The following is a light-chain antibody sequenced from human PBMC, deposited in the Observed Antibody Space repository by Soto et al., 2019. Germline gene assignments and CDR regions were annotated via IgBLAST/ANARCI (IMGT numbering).Light chain of an antibody. Sequence: DIQMTQSPSSLSASVGDRVTITCRASQGIRNDVGWYQQRPGNAPKRLIYAASTLQSGVPSHFSGSEFGPEFTRTTRALQAEVLEIYFCLQYNGFPRTFGRGTKVEVK. J-gene: IGKJ1*01. CDR2: AAS. CDR3: LQYNGFPRT. V-gene: IGKV1-17*01. CDR1: QGIRND.